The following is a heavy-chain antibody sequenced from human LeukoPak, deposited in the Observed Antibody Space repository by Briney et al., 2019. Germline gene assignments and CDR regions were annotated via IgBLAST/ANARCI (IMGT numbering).Heavy chain of an antibody. CDR3: ASHRGYSSGWYSSDRTFFDY. D-gene: IGHD6-19*01. Sequence: SETLSLTFAVSGGSISNGGYSWSWIRQPPGKGLEWIAYIYHSGNTYYNPSLKSRVTVSVDTSKNQFSLKLSSVTAADTAVYYCASHRGYSSGWYSSDRTFFDYWGQGTLVTVSS. CDR1: GGSISNGGYS. CDR2: IYHSGNT. V-gene: IGHV4-30-2*01. J-gene: IGHJ4*02.